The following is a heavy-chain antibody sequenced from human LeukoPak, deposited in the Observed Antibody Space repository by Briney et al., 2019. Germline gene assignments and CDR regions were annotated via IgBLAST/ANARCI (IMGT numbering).Heavy chain of an antibody. J-gene: IGHJ6*04. CDR2: ISSSGNTI. Sequence: GGSLRLSCAASGFTFSSYEMNWVRQAPGKGLEWVSYISSSGNTIYYADSVKGRFTISRDNAKDSLYLQMNSLRAEDTAVYYCAELGITMIGGVWGKGTTVTISS. CDR3: AELGITMIGGV. D-gene: IGHD3-10*02. V-gene: IGHV3-48*03. CDR1: GFTFSSYE.